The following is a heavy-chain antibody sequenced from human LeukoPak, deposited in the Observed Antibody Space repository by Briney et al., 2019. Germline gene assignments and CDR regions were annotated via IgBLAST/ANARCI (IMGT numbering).Heavy chain of an antibody. Sequence: SETLSLTCSVSGGSLTNYYWGWIRQPPGKGLEFIGYIHSDGTTNYNSSLQSRVAISLDTSKIQLSLRLYSVTAADTALYFCARLNFRGGEALHFDSWGQGKLVTVSS. D-gene: IGHD3-16*01. CDR1: GGSLTNYY. CDR2: IHSDGTT. CDR3: ARLNFRGGEALHFDS. J-gene: IGHJ4*02. V-gene: IGHV4-59*01.